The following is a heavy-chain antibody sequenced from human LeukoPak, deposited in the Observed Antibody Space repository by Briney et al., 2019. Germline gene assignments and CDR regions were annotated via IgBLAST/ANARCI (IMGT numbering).Heavy chain of an antibody. Sequence: GGSLRLSCAASGFTFSSYSMNWVRQAPGKGLEWGSSISSSSYIYYADSVKGRFTISRDNAKNSLYLQMNSLRAEDTAVYYCARGLQYEGMDVWGQGTTVTVSS. V-gene: IGHV3-21*01. D-gene: IGHD2-8*01. CDR2: ISSSSYI. CDR1: GFTFSSYS. CDR3: ARGLQYEGMDV. J-gene: IGHJ6*02.